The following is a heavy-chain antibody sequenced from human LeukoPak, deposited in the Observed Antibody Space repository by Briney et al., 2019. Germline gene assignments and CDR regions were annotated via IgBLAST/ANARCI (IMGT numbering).Heavy chain of an antibody. D-gene: IGHD3-22*01. CDR3: ARQSGYYNTEKNWFDP. CDR1: GFTFSSYW. Sequence: GGSLRLSCAASGFTFSSYWMNWVRQAPGKGLEWVANIKHDGSEKYYVDSVKGRFTISRDNAKNSLYLQMNSLRAKDTAVYYCARQSGYYNTEKNWFDPWGQGTLVTVSS. CDR2: IKHDGSEK. V-gene: IGHV3-7*01. J-gene: IGHJ5*02.